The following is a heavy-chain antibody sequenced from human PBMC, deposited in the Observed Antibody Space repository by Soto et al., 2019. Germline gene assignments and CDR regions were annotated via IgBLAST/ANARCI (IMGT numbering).Heavy chain of an antibody. CDR2: INPNSGGT. Sequence: ASVKVSCKASGYTFTGYYIHWVRQAPGQGLEWMGWINPNSGGTNYAQKFQGRVPMTRDTSISTAYMELSRLRSDDTAVYYCARARGYSGYDHSDFDYWGQRTLVTVSS. V-gene: IGHV1-2*02. CDR3: ARARGYSGYDHSDFDY. J-gene: IGHJ4*02. D-gene: IGHD5-12*01. CDR1: GYTFTGYY.